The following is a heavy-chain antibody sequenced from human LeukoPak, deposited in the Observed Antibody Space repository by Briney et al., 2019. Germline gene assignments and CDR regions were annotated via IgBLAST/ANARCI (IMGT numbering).Heavy chain of an antibody. CDR1: GFTFSSYA. V-gene: IGHV3-23*01. Sequence: GGSLGLSCAASGFTFSSYAMSWVRQAPGKGLEWVSAISGSGGSTYYADSVKGRFTISRDNSKNTLYLQMNSLRAEDTAVYFCAKGGDTAYRATHYWGQGTLVTVSS. CDR3: AKGGDTAYRATHY. CDR2: ISGSGGST. J-gene: IGHJ4*02. D-gene: IGHD5-18*01.